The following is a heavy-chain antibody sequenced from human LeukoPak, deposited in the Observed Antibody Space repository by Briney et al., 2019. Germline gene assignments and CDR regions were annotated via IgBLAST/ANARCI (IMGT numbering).Heavy chain of an antibody. V-gene: IGHV3-73*01. J-gene: IGHJ4*02. CDR1: GFTFSGSA. CDR3: TRLFYSSSQVDY. CDR2: IRSKANSYAT. Sequence: PGGSLRPSCAASGFTFSGSAMHWVRQASGKGLEWVGRIRSKANSYATAYAASVKGRFTISRDDSKNTAYLQMNSLKTEDTAVYYCTRLFYSSSQVDYWGQGTLVTVSS. D-gene: IGHD6-13*01.